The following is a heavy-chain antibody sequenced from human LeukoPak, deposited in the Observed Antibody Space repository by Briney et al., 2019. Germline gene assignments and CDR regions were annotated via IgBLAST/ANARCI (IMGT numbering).Heavy chain of an antibody. CDR2: INPYSGDT. J-gene: IGHJ4*02. CDR3: ARTNGGYEYN. Sequence: ASVTVSCKASGYSFTGYYIHWVRQAPGQGLAGMGWINPYSGDTNYAQKFQGRLTLTRDTSISTAYMEVSRLKSDDTAVYYCARTNGGYEYNWGQGTRVIVSS. D-gene: IGHD5-12*01. V-gene: IGHV1-2*02. CDR1: GYSFTGYY.